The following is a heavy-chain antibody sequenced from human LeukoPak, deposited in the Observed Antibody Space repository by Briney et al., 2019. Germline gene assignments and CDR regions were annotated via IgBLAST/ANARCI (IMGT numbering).Heavy chain of an antibody. V-gene: IGHV3-53*01. CDR3: AGALIKGAVYYDYYIDV. CDR1: GFTVSSNY. Sequence: GGSLRLSCASSGFTVSSNYMSWVRQAPGKGLEWVSVIYSGGSTYYADSVKGRFTISRDNSKNTLYLQMNSLRAEDTAVYYCAGALIKGAVYYDYYIDVWGKGTTVTVSS. J-gene: IGHJ6*03. CDR2: IYSGGST.